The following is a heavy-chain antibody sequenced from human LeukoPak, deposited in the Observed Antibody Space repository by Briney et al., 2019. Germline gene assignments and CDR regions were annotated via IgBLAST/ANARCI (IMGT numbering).Heavy chain of an antibody. CDR1: GGSISSYY. CDR3: ARVAFYGAIPDDI. J-gene: IGHJ3*02. CDR2: IYYSGIT. V-gene: IGHV4-59*12. Sequence: SETLSLTCTVSGGSISSYYWSWIRQPPGKGLEWIGYIYYSGITHYNSSLKSRVTISVDSSKNQFSLKLTSVTAADTAVYYCARVAFYGAIPDDIWGQGTMVTVSS. D-gene: IGHD2-21*01.